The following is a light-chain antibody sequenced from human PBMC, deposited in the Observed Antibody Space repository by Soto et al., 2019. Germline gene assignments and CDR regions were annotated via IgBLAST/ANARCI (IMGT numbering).Light chain of an antibody. Sequence: QENQSPASLCVYVGDSVALTGQASQGHSNAFPWYQHKPGKAPKLLNYDASTLDTGLPSRFSGSGSGTDFTVISSRLQPEDIVAYYCQLHDRFPFTFGPGAKVDIK. CDR2: DAS. V-gene: IGKV1-33*01. CDR3: QLHDRFPFT. CDR1: QGHSNA. J-gene: IGKJ3*01.